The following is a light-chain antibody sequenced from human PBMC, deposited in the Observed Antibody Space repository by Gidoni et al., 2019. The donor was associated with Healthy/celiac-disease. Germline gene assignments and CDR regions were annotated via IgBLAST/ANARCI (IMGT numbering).Light chain of an antibody. CDR3: AAWDDSLSGRV. Sequence: QSVLTPPPSASGPPVQRVTISCSGSSSNIGSNYVYWYQQLPGTAPKLLIYSNNQRPSGVPDRFSGSKSGTSASLAISGLRSEDEADYYCAAWDDSLSGRVFGGGTKLTVL. J-gene: IGLJ3*02. CDR2: SNN. V-gene: IGLV1-47*02. CDR1: SSNIGSNY.